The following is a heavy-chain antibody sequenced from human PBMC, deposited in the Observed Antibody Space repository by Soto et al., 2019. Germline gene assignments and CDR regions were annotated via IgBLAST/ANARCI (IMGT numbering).Heavy chain of an antibody. J-gene: IGHJ4*02. D-gene: IGHD6-25*01. V-gene: IGHV3-15*07. CDR3: ATAPGYWASAPLDY. CDR1: GLTFTNAW. CDR2: IKSHTDGGTT. Sequence: VQLVESGGGLVKPGGSLRLSCTVSGLTFTNAWMTWVRQAPGKGLEWVARIKSHTDGGTTDYAAPLQGRFTISRDDSRNTLFLQMNSLKTEDTPVYFCATAPGYWASAPLDYWGQGTLVTVSS.